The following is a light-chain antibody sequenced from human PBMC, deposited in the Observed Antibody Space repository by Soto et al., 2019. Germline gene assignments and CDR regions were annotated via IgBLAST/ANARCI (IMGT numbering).Light chain of an antibody. Sequence: QSVLTKPPSASGTPGQGVTISCSGSTSNIGSNYVYWYQQLPGTAPKLLIYRNNQRPSGVTDRFSGSKSGTSASLAISGLRSDDEADYFCATWDDSLNGFYVFGTGTKVTVL. CDR1: TSNIGSNY. J-gene: IGLJ1*01. CDR2: RNN. V-gene: IGLV1-47*01. CDR3: ATWDDSLNGFYV.